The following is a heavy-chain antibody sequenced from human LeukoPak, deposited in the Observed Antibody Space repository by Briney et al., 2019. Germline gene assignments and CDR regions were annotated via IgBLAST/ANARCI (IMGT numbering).Heavy chain of an antibody. D-gene: IGHD2-2*01. CDR2: IIPIFGTA. J-gene: IGHJ4*02. CDR3: ASPQTGYCSSTSCYDFDY. Sequence: GASVKVSCKASGGAFSSYAISWVRQAPGQGLEWMGGIIPIFGTANYAQKFQGRVTITADEPTSTAYMELSSLRSEDTAVYYCASPQTGYCSSTSCYDFDYWGQGTLVTVSS. V-gene: IGHV1-69*13. CDR1: GGAFSSYA.